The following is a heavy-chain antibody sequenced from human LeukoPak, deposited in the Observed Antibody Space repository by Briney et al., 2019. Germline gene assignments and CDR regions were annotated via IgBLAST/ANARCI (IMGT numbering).Heavy chain of an antibody. CDR3: ARGHYYDLWYYFDY. D-gene: IGHD3-22*01. V-gene: IGHV3-48*03. Sequence: TGGSPRLSCAASGFTFSSYEMNWVRQAPGKGLEWVSYISSSGSTIYYADSVKGRFTISRDNAKNSLYLQMNSLRAEDTAVYYCARGHYYDLWYYFDYWGQGTLVTVSS. J-gene: IGHJ4*02. CDR1: GFTFSSYE. CDR2: ISSSGSTI.